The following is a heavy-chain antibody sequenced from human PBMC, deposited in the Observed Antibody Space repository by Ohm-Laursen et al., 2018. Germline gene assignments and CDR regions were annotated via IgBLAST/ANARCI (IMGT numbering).Heavy chain of an antibody. V-gene: IGHV3-23*01. CDR2: ISTSGSGT. D-gene: IGHD6-19*01. Sequence: SLRLSCTASGFTFSSYAMSWVRQAPGKGLEWVSSISTSGSGTYYANSVKGPFTISRDNTKSMLYLQMNNLRAEDTAVYYCAKDLGSGSDYWGQGTLVTVSS. CDR1: GFTFSSYA. J-gene: IGHJ4*02. CDR3: AKDLGSGSDY.